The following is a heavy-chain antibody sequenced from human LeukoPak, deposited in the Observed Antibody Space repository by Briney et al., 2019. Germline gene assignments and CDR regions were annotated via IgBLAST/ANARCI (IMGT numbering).Heavy chain of an antibody. D-gene: IGHD3-10*01. CDR3: TTSRRWFGESKY. CDR1: GFTFSNAW. CDR2: IKSKTDGWTT. Sequence: GGSLRLSCAASGFTFSNAWMSWVRQAPGKGLEWVGRIKSKTDGWTTDYAAPVKGRFTISRDDSKNTLCLQMNSLKTEDTAVYYCTTSRRWFGESKYWGQGTLVTVSS. V-gene: IGHV3-15*01. J-gene: IGHJ4*02.